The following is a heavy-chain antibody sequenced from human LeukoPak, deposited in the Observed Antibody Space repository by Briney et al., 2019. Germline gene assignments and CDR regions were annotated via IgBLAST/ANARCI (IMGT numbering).Heavy chain of an antibody. J-gene: IGHJ4*02. CDR1: GLTFSSYG. CDR2: ISYDGSNK. V-gene: IGHV3-30*18. CDR3: AKDRRTTVTTPDFDY. D-gene: IGHD4-17*01. Sequence: PGRSLRLSCAASGLTFSSYGMHWVRQAPGKGLEWVAVISYDGSNKYYADSVRGRFTISRDNSKNTLYLQMNSLRAEDTAVYYCAKDRRTTVTTPDFDYWGQGTLVTVSS.